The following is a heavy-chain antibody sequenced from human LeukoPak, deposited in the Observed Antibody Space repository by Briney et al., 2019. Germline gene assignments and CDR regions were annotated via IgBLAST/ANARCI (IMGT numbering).Heavy chain of an antibody. J-gene: IGHJ4*02. V-gene: IGHV3-7*01. D-gene: IGHD3-22*01. CDR2: IKEDGSEK. Sequence: GSLRPSWEARGVGFDSTWMRWVSQAQRKGLEWVANIKEDGSEKYYVDSVKGRFTISRDNAKNALYLQMNSLRAEDTAVYYCVRGGTPDSDSSGYYFGYWGQGTLVTVSS. CDR1: GVGFDSTW. CDR3: VRGGTPDSDSSGYYFGY.